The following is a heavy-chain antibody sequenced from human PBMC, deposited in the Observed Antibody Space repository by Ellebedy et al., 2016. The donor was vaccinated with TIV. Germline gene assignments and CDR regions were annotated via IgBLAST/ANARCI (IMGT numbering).Heavy chain of an antibody. D-gene: IGHD3-3*01. CDR2: INPNSGGT. CDR1: GYTSTGYY. Sequence: ASVKVSCXASGYTSTGYYMHWVRQAPGHGLEWMGWINPNSGGTNYAQKFQGGVTMTRDTSISTAYMELISLTSDDTAVYSCATSPAGPFWSGHPSDYMDVWGKGTTVTVSS. J-gene: IGHJ6*03. V-gene: IGHV1-2*02. CDR3: ATSPAGPFWSGHPSDYMDV.